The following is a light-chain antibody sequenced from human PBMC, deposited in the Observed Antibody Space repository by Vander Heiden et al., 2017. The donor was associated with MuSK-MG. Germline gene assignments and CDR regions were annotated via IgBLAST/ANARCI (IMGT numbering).Light chain of an antibody. CDR1: QSISTW. Sequence: DIQMTQSPSTLAASVGDRVSITCRASQSISTWLAWYQQKPGKAPKLLIFDASKLEIGVPSRFSGSASGTEFTLTISILHPDHFTTYYCQQDDDAQYTFGQGTKLEIK. V-gene: IGKV1-5*01. J-gene: IGKJ2*01. CDR3: QQDDDAQYT. CDR2: DAS.